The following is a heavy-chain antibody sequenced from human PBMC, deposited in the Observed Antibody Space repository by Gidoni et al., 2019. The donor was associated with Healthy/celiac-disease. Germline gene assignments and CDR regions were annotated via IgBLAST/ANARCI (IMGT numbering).Heavy chain of an antibody. CDR3: ARVRGYSGSYNWFDP. J-gene: IGHJ5*02. CDR1: GWSFSGHH. Sequence: QVQLQQWGAGLLKPSETLSLTCAVYGWSFSGHHWRWIRQPPGKGQEWIGEINHSGSTNYNPSLKSRVTISVDTSKNQFSLKLSSVTAADTAVYYCARVRGYSGSYNWFDPWSQGTLVTVSS. D-gene: IGHD1-26*01. V-gene: IGHV4-34*01. CDR2: INHSGST.